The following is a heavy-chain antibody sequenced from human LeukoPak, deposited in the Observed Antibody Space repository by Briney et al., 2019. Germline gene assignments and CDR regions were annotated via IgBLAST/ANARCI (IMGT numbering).Heavy chain of an antibody. D-gene: IGHD6-19*01. CDR1: GFTVSSNY. V-gene: IGHV3-53*01. CDR3: AKVLVSGGWYINY. Sequence: PGGSLRLSCAASGFTVSSNYMSWVRQAPGKGLEWVSSNSGGSSYYADSVKGRFTISRDNSKNTLYLQMNSLRAEDTAVYYCAKVLVSGGWYINYWAREPRVPVP. J-gene: IGHJ4*02. CDR2: NSGGSS.